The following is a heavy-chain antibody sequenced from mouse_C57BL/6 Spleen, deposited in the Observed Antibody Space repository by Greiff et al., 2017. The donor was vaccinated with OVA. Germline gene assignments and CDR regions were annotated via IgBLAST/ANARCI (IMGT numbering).Heavy chain of an antibody. CDR1: GYSITSGYY. D-gene: IGHD3-2*01. CDR3: ARGGQLLDY. V-gene: IGHV3-6*01. Sequence: VQLQQSGPGLVKPSQSLSLTCSVTGYSITSGYYWNWIRQFPGNKLEWMGYISYDGSNNYNPSLKNRISITRDTSKNQFFLKLNSVTTEDTATYYCARGGQLLDYWGQGTSVTVSS. CDR2: ISYDGSN. J-gene: IGHJ4*01.